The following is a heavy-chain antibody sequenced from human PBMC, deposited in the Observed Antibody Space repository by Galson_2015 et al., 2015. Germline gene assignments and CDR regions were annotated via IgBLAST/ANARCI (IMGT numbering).Heavy chain of an antibody. CDR1: GYTFTSYY. CDR3: ARDPVDTAMVGPDYYFDY. J-gene: IGHJ4*02. Sequence: SVKVSCKASGYTFTSYYMHWVRQAPGQGLEWMGIINPSGGSTSYAQKFQGGVTMTRDTSTSTVYMELSSLRSEDTAVYYCARDPVDTAMVGPDYYFDYWGQGTLVTVSS. V-gene: IGHV1-46*01. CDR2: INPSGGST. D-gene: IGHD5-18*01.